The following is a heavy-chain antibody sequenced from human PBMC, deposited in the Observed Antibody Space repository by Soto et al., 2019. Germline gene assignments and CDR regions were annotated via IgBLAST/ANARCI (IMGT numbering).Heavy chain of an antibody. J-gene: IGHJ4*02. CDR3: ARLHFDSSGYYPYYFEY. V-gene: IGHV4-59*01. CDR1: GGSISSYY. CDR2: IYYSGST. Sequence: PSETLSLTCTVSGGSISSYYWSWIRQPPGKGLEWIGNIYYSGSTNYNPSLKSRVTILVDTSKNQFSLNLSSVTAADTAFYYCARLHFDSSGYYPYYFEYRGQGTLVTVSS. D-gene: IGHD3-22*01.